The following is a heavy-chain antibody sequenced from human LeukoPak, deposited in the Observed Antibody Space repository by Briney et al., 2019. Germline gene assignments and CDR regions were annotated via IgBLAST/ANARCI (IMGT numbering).Heavy chain of an antibody. CDR1: GGTFSSYT. CDR3: ARGGYCSSTSCADAFDI. V-gene: IGHV1-69*02. J-gene: IGHJ3*02. D-gene: IGHD2-2*01. CDR2: IIPILGIA. Sequence: ASVKVSCKASGGTFSSYTISWVRQAPGQGLEWMGRIIPILGIANYAQKFQGRVTITADKSTSTAYMELSSLRSEGTAVYYCARGGYCSSTSCADAFDIWGQGTMVTVSS.